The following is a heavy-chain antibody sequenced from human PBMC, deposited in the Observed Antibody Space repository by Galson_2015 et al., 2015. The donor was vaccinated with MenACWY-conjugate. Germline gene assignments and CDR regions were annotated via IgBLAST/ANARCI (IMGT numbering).Heavy chain of an antibody. V-gene: IGHV3-48*04. CDR3: ARDRHGGNSD. D-gene: IGHD4-23*01. Sequence: SLRLSCAASGFSLSTYNMNWVRQAPGKGLEWVSYISSSSATMYYADSVKGRFTISRDNAKNSLYLQMNSLRAEDTAVYYWARDRHGGNSDWGQGTLVTVSS. CDR1: GFSLSTYN. CDR2: ISSSSATM. J-gene: IGHJ4*02.